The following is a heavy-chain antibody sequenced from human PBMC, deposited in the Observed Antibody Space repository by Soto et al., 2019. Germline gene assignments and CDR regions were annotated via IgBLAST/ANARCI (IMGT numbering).Heavy chain of an antibody. CDR2: ISHDGSIY. V-gene: IGHV3-30*18. J-gene: IGHJ6*02. CDR1: GFAFSSYG. CDR3: AKEVGASDTAVLGFFYYGVDV. Sequence: GGSLRLSCAASGFAFSSYGIHWVRQAPGKGLEWVAVISHDGSIYSYADSVAGRLDISRDNSKSMVYVDMISLRPDDTAVYYCAKEVGASDTAVLGFFYYGVDVWGQGTTVTVSS. D-gene: IGHD5-18*01.